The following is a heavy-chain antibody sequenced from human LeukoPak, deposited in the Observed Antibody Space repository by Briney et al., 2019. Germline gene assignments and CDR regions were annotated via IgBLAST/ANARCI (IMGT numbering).Heavy chain of an antibody. CDR1: GFTFSSYA. CDR3: ARKGVLHAFDI. Sequence: GGSLRLSCAASGFTFSSYAMSWVRQAPGKGLEWVSAISSGGTTYYADSVKGRFTISRDNSKNTLYLQMNSLRAEDTAVFYCARKGVLHAFDIWGQGTIVTVSS. D-gene: IGHD4/OR15-4a*01. J-gene: IGHJ3*02. CDR2: ISSGGTT. V-gene: IGHV3-23*01.